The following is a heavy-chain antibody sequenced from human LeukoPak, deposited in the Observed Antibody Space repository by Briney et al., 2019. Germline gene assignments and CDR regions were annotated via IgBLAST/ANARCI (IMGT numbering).Heavy chain of an antibody. CDR2: IYHSGST. CDR3: ARDGTTGDFQH. D-gene: IGHD2/OR15-2a*01. V-gene: IGHV4-39*07. CDR1: GGSISSSSYY. Sequence: PSETLSLTCTVSGGSISSSSYYWGWIRQPPGKGLEWIGEIYHSGSTNYNPSLQSRVTISVDKSKNQFSLKLSSVTAADTAVYYCARDGTTGDFQHWGQGTLVTVSS. J-gene: IGHJ1*01.